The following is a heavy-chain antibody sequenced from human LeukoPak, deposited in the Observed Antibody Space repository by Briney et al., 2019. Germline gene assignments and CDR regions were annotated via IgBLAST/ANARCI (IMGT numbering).Heavy chain of an antibody. V-gene: IGHV3-23*01. D-gene: IGHD3-3*01. J-gene: IGHJ4*02. CDR2: IRGSGGGT. CDR3: AKDGSFNYDFWSGPSYVDY. Sequence: GGSLRLSCAASGFTVSSYSMNWVRQVPGKGLEWVSVIRGSGGGTYYADSVKGRFTISSDSSKNTVHLQMNSLRAEDTAVYYCAKDGSFNYDFWSGPSYVDYWGQGTLVTVSS. CDR1: GFTVSSYS.